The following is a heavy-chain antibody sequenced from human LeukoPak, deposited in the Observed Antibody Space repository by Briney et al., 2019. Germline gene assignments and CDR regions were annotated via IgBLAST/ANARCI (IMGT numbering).Heavy chain of an antibody. CDR1: GFTFSSYE. Sequence: PGGSLRLSCAAPGFTFSSYEMNWVRQAPGKGLEWVSYISSSGSTIYYADSVKGRFTISRDNAKNSLYPQMSSLRAEDTSVYYCARESRGSYPDYWGQGTLVTVSS. CDR2: ISSSGSTI. J-gene: IGHJ4*02. D-gene: IGHD1-26*01. CDR3: ARESRGSYPDY. V-gene: IGHV3-48*03.